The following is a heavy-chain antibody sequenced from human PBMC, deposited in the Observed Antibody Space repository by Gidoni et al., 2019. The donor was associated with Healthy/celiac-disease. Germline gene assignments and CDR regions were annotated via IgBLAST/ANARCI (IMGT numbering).Heavy chain of an antibody. J-gene: IGHJ5*02. D-gene: IGHD2-15*01. CDR1: GGSISRSSYY. V-gene: IGHV4-39*01. Sequence: QLQLQESGPGLVKPSETLSLTCTVSGGSISRSSYYWGWIRQPPGKGLEWIGSIYYSGSTYYNPSLKSRVTISVDTAKNQFSLKLSSVTAADTAVYYCARRNYCSGGSCYSVGRSNNWFDPWGQGTLVTVSS. CDR2: IYYSGST. CDR3: ARRNYCSGGSCYSVGRSNNWFDP.